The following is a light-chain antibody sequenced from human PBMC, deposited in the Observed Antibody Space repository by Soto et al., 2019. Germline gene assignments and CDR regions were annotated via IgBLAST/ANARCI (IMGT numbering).Light chain of an antibody. CDR1: SSNIGSNY. J-gene: IGLJ2*01. CDR3: AAWDESLSAQV. CDR2: RNN. Sequence: QSVLTQPPSASGAPGQRVTISCSGSSSNIGSNYVYWYQQLPGTAPKLLIYRNNQRPSGVPARFSGSKSGTSASLAISGLGSEDEADYYCAAWDESLSAQVFGGGTKLTVL. V-gene: IGLV1-47*01.